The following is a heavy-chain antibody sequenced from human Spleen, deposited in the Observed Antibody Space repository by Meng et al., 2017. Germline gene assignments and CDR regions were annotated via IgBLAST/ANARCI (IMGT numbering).Heavy chain of an antibody. Sequence: EVPVVESGGGLVQPGGSLILSCVASGFNLRSYWMHWVRQTPGKGLVWVSRLNRDETTISHAGSVMGRFTISRDVATNTLFLQMNSLSAEDTALYYCVRDFGGESDLWGQGTLVTVSS. J-gene: IGHJ5*02. CDR2: LNRDETTI. D-gene: IGHD3-10*01. CDR1: GFNLRSYW. V-gene: IGHV3-74*01. CDR3: VRDFGGESDL.